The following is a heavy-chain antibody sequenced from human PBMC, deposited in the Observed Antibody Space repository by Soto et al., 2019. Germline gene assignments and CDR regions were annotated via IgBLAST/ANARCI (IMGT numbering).Heavy chain of an antibody. CDR2: ISGSGGST. CDR1: GFTFSSYS. Sequence: GGSLRLSCAASGFTFSSYSMNWVRQAPGKGLEWVSVISGSGGSTYYADSVKGRFTISRDNSKNTLYLQMNSLRAEDTAVYYCAKRAAFFDSSGYFDYWGQGTLVTVSS. CDR3: AKRAAFFDSSGYFDY. V-gene: IGHV3-23*01. D-gene: IGHD3-22*01. J-gene: IGHJ4*02.